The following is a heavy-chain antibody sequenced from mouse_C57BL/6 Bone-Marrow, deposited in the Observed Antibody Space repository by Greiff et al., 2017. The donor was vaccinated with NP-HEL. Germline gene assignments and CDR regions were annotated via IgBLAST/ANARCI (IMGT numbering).Heavy chain of an antibody. J-gene: IGHJ4*01. CDR2: ISNLAYSI. CDR1: GFTFSDYG. V-gene: IGHV5-15*01. Sequence: EVKLQESGGGLVQPGGSLKLSCAASGFTFSDYGMAWVRQAPRKGPEWVAFISNLAYSIYYADTVTGRFTISRENAKNTLYLEMSSLRSEDTAMYYCARHEDYYGSSLSYYAMDYWGQGTSVTVSS. CDR3: ARHEDYYGSSLSYYAMDY. D-gene: IGHD1-1*01.